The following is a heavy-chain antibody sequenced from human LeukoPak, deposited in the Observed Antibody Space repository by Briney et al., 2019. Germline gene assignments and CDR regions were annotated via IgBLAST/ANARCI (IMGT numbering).Heavy chain of an antibody. CDR1: GGSISSYY. CDR3: ARSSEGRYYYDSSGFSYYYYYMDV. D-gene: IGHD3-22*01. CDR2: IYYSGST. V-gene: IGHV4-59*01. Sequence: KSSETLSLTCTVSGGSISSYYWSWIRQPPGKGLEWIGYIYYSGSTYYNPSLRGRVTISVDTSKNQFSLKLSSVTAADTAVYYCARSSEGRYYYDSSGFSYYYYYMDVWGKGTTVTIS. J-gene: IGHJ6*03.